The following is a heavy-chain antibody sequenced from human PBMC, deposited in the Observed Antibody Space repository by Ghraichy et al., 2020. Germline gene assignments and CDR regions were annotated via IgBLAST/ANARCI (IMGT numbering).Heavy chain of an antibody. J-gene: IGHJ6*02. D-gene: IGHD4-23*01. CDR3: ARGGVTVVVPDYYGLDV. CDR1: GGSFSGYY. V-gene: IGHV4-34*01. Sequence: GSLSLTCAVYGGSFSGYYWSWIRQTPGKGLEWIGEINHGGDTSYNPSLKSRVTISVDTSKTQISLKMTSLTAADTAVYYCARGGVTVVVPDYYGLDVWGQGTTVTVAS. CDR2: INHGGDT.